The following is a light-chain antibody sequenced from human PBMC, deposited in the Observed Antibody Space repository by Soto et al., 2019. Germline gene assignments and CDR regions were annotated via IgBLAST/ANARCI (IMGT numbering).Light chain of an antibody. Sequence: QSAPTQPASVSGSPGQSITISCTGTSSDVGGYNYVSWYQQHPGKAPKLMIYEVSNRPSGVSKRFSGSKSGNTASLTISGLQTEDEADYYCSSFTSINTWVFGGGTKVTVL. V-gene: IGLV2-14*01. J-gene: IGLJ3*02. CDR1: SSDVGGYNY. CDR3: SSFTSINTWV. CDR2: EVS.